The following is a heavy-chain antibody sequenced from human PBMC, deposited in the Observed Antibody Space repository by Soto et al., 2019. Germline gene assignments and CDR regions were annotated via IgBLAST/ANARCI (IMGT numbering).Heavy chain of an antibody. Sequence: GVSLKVSWKGSGCSFISYWSGWVRQMPGKGLEWMGIIYPGDSDTRYSPSFQGQVTISADKSISTTYLQWSSLKASDTAMYYCARPTYCGGDCYGEFDYWGQGTLVTVSS. J-gene: IGHJ4*02. D-gene: IGHD2-21*02. V-gene: IGHV5-51*01. CDR2: IYPGDSDT. CDR3: ARPTYCGGDCYGEFDY. CDR1: GCSFISYW.